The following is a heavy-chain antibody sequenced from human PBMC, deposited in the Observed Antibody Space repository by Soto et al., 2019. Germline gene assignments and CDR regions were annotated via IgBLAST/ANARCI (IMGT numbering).Heavy chain of an antibody. CDR1: GGSISSSSYY. J-gene: IGHJ4*02. CDR2: IYYSGST. Sequence: PSETLSLTCTVSGGSISSSSYYWGWIRQPPGKGLEWIGSIYYSGSTYYNPSLKSRVTISIDTSKNQFSLKLSSVTAADTAVYYCARRNAGRAARHPDYWGQGTLVTVSS. D-gene: IGHD6-6*01. V-gene: IGHV4-39*01. CDR3: ARRNAGRAARHPDY.